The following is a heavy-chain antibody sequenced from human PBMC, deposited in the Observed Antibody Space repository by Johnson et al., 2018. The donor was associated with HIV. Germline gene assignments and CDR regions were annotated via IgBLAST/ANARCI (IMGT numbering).Heavy chain of an antibody. V-gene: IGHV3-13*01. J-gene: IGHJ3*02. CDR1: RFTFSSYD. CDR2: IGSAGDT. CDR3: AYPIATTAFEAFDI. D-gene: IGHD6-13*01. Sequence: VHLVESGGGVVQPGRSLRLSCVASRFTFSSYDMHWVRQTTGKGLEWVSAIGSAGDTYYADSVKDRFIISRDNSKNTLYLQMNSLRAEDTAVYYCAYPIATTAFEAFDIWGRGTMVTVSS.